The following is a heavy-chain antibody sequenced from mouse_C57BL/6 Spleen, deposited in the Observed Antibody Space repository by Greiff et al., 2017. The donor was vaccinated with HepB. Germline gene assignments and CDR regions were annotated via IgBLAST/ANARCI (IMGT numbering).Heavy chain of an antibody. CDR2: IYPGSGST. D-gene: IGHD2-10*02. CDR3: ARALGYFDV. J-gene: IGHJ1*03. CDR1: GYTLTSYW. Sequence: VQLQQSGAELVKPGASVKMSCKASGYTLTSYWITWVKQRPGQGLEWIGDIYPGSGSTNYNEKFKSKATLTVDTSSSTAYMQLSSLTSEDSAVYYCARALGYFDVWGTGTTVTVSS. V-gene: IGHV1-55*01.